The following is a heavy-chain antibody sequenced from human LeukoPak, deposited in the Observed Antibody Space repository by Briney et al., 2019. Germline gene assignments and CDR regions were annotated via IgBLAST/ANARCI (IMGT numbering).Heavy chain of an antibody. Sequence: GASLRLSCAASGFTFRNYVMSWVRQAPGKGLGVVSGISGCGGGSYYADSVKGRFTISRDNSKNALYLHMNSLSADDTALYYCAKIEAVAGTRWFDPWGQGTLVIVSS. D-gene: IGHD6-19*01. V-gene: IGHV3-23*01. J-gene: IGHJ5*02. CDR3: AKIEAVAGTRWFDP. CDR2: ISGCGGGS. CDR1: GFTFRNYV.